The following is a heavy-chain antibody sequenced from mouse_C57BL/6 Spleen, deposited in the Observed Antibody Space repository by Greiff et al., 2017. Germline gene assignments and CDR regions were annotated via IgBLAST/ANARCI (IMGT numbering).Heavy chain of an antibody. CDR3: ARQRYYYGSRYGFAY. V-gene: IGHV1-55*01. CDR1: GYTFTSYW. J-gene: IGHJ3*01. CDR2: IYPGSGST. Sequence: QVQLQQPGAELVKPGASVKMSCKASGYTFTSYWITWVKQRPGQGLEWIGDIYPGSGSTNYNEKFKSKATLTVDTSSSTAYMQLSSLTSEDSAVYYCARQRYYYGSRYGFAYWGQGTLVTVSA. D-gene: IGHD1-1*01.